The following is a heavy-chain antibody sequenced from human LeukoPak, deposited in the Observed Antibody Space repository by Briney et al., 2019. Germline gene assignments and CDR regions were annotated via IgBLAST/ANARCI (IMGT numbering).Heavy chain of an antibody. D-gene: IGHD4-11*01. J-gene: IGHJ4*02. CDR1: GGSISSSSYY. CDR2: IYYSGST. V-gene: IGHV4-39*01. Sequence: SETLSLTCTVSGGSISSSSYYWGWIRQPPGKGLEWIGSIYYSGSTYYNPSLKSRVTISVDTSKNQFSLKLSSVTAADTAVYYCANVRVSKLYWGQGTLVTVSS. CDR3: ANVRVSKLY.